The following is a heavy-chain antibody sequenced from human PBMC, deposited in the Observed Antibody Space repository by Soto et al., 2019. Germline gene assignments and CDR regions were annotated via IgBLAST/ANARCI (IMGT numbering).Heavy chain of an antibody. V-gene: IGHV4-31*03. Sequence: QVQLQESGPGLVKPSQTLSLTCTVSGGSISSGGYYWSWIRQHPGKGLEWIGYIYYSGSTYYNPSLKGRVTISVDTSKNQFSLKLSSVTAADTAVYYCARVPYYYGSGSLYGSYYFDYWGQGTLVTVSS. CDR3: ARVPYYYGSGSLYGSYYFDY. CDR1: GGSISSGGYY. J-gene: IGHJ4*02. D-gene: IGHD3-10*01. CDR2: IYYSGST.